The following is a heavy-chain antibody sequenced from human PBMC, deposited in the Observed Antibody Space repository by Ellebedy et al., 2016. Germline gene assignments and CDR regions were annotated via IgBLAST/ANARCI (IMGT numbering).Heavy chain of an antibody. CDR1: GFTFSSYS. D-gene: IGHD3-9*01. CDR3: ARGLSGVRYLDWFF. J-gene: IGHJ4*02. V-gene: IGHV3-48*01. Sequence: GGSLRLSCAASGFTFSSYSMNWVRQAPGKGLGWVSYISSSSSTIYYADSVKGRFTISRDNAKNSLYLQMNSLRAEDTAVYYCARGLSGVRYLDWFFWGQGTLVTVSS. CDR2: ISSSSSTI.